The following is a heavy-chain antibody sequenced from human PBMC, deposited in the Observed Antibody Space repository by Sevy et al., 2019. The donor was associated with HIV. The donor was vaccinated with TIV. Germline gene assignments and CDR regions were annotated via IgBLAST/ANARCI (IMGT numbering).Heavy chain of an antibody. Sequence: GGSLRLSCTASGFTFGDYAMSWVRQAPGKGLEWVAFLTSKAYGGTLYHAASVKGRFTMSRDDSKSIAYLQMNDLKTEDTGVYYCTRWEGAQSIFDYWGHGALVTVSS. J-gene: IGHJ4*01. CDR2: LTSKAYGGTL. CDR1: GFTFGDYA. D-gene: IGHD1-26*01. CDR3: TRWEGAQSIFDY. V-gene: IGHV3-49*04.